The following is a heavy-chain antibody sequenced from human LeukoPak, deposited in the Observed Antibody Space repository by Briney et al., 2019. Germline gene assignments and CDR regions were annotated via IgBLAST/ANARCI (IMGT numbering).Heavy chain of an antibody. D-gene: IGHD3-3*01. CDR3: ARQSYYDFWSGYSLGAFDI. CDR1: GGTFSSYA. Sequence: EASVKVSCTASGGTFSSYAISWVRQAPGQGLEWMGGIIPIFGTANYAQKFQGRVTITADESTSTAYMELSSLRSEDTAVYYCARQSYYDFWSGYSLGAFDIWGQGTMVTVSS. J-gene: IGHJ3*02. CDR2: IIPIFGTA. V-gene: IGHV1-69*13.